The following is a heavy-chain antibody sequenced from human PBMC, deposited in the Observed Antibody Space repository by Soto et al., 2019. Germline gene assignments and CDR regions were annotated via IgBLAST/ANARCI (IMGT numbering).Heavy chain of an antibody. J-gene: IGHJ5*02. Sequence: QVQLVESGGGVVQPGRSLRLSCAASGFTFSSYGMHWVRQAPGKGLEWVAVISYDGSNKYYADSVKGRFTISRDNSKNTLYLQMNSLRAEDTAVYYCAKPFTAMVTDNWFDPWGQGTLVTVSS. D-gene: IGHD5-18*01. V-gene: IGHV3-30*18. CDR1: GFTFSSYG. CDR3: AKPFTAMVTDNWFDP. CDR2: ISYDGSNK.